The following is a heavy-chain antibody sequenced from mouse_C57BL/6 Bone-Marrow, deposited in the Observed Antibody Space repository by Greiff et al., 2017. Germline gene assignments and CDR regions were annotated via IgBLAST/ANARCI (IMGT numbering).Heavy chain of an antibody. CDR2: ISSGSSTI. D-gene: IGHD2-3*01. CDR1: GFTFSDYG. Sequence: VQLQQSGGGLVKPGGSLKLSCAASGFTFSDYGMHWVRQAPEKGLEWVAYISSGSSTIYYADTVKGRFTISRDNAKNTLFLQMTSLRSEDTAMYYCARWGWLPLDYWGQGTTLTVSS. V-gene: IGHV5-17*01. J-gene: IGHJ2*01. CDR3: ARWGWLPLDY.